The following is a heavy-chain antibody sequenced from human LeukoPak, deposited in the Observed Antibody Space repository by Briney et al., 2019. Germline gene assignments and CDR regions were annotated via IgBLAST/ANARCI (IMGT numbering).Heavy chain of an antibody. Sequence: PSETLSLTCTVSGGSISSSSYYWGWIRQPPGKGLEWIGTIYYSGSTYYNPSLKSRVTISVDTSKNQFSLKLSSVTAADTAVYSSTRGYPFNYYDSSGYYRLAHFDYWGQGTLVTVSS. CDR1: GGSISSSSYY. V-gene: IGHV4-39*01. CDR3: TRGYPFNYYDSSGYYRLAHFDY. CDR2: IYYSGST. J-gene: IGHJ4*02. D-gene: IGHD3-22*01.